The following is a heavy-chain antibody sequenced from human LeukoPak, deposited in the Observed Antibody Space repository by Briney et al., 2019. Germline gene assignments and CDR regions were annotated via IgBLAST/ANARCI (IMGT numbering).Heavy chain of an antibody. V-gene: IGHV4-30-2*01. CDR3: ARDPRGYCSGGSCYSGWFDP. J-gene: IGHJ5*02. CDR2: SHHSGST. D-gene: IGHD2-15*01. Sequence: PSETLSLTCTVSGGSIGSVNYYWSWIRQPPGKGLEWIGYSHHSGSTYYNPSLKSRVTISVDTSKNQFSLKLSSVTAADTAVYYCARDPRGYCSGGSCYSGWFDPWGQGTLVTVSS. CDR1: GGSIGSVNYY.